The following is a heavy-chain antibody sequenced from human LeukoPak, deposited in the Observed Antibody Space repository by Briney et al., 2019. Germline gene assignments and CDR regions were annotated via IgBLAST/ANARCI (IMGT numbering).Heavy chain of an antibody. CDR1: GFTFSNYA. J-gene: IGHJ4*02. D-gene: IGHD3-22*01. CDR2: ITSTGDST. CDR3: AKGTLAHYYDSSGYYHLSFDY. V-gene: IGHV3-23*01. Sequence: GGSLRLSCAASGFTFSNYAMRWVRQAPGKGLEWVSTITSTGDSTYYADSVKGRFTISRDNSKNTLYLQMNSLRAEDTAVYYCAKGTLAHYYDSSGYYHLSFDYWGQGTLVTVSS.